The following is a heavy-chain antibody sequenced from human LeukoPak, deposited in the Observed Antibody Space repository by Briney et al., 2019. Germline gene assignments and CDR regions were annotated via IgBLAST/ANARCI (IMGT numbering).Heavy chain of an antibody. Sequence: GGSLRLSCAASGFTFNRYWMSWVRQAPGKELQWVANIKQDGSAKYYVDSVKGRFTISRDDAKNSLYLQMNSLRAEDTDVYYCARDLGQYYDTSDNWFDPWGQGTLVTVSS. J-gene: IGHJ5*02. CDR3: ARDLGQYYDTSDNWFDP. V-gene: IGHV3-7*01. D-gene: IGHD3-22*01. CDR2: IKQDGSAK. CDR1: GFTFNRYW.